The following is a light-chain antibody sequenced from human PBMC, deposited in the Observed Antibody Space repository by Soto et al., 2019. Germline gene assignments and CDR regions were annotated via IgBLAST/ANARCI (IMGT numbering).Light chain of an antibody. J-gene: IGLJ1*01. CDR1: SSDVGLYDY. CDR3: SSYTSDSSYV. CDR2: AVS. V-gene: IGLV2-14*01. Sequence: ARTQAASVSGSPGQSLTISCTGTSSDVGLYDYVSWYQQHPGKAPQLMIYAVSNRPSGVSNRFSASKSGNTASLFISGLQAEDEADYYCSSYTSDSSYVFGSGTKVT.